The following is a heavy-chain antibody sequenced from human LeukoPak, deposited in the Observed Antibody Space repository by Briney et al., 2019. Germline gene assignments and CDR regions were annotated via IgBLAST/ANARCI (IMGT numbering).Heavy chain of an antibody. J-gene: IGHJ4*02. Sequence: GGSLRLSCTASGFTFGDYAMGWVRQAPGKGLEWVSSISSSSYIYYADSVKGRFTISRDNAKNSLYLQMNSLRAEDTAVYYCARDPRHCSSTSCYPDWGRGTLVTVSS. CDR3: ARDPRHCSSTSCYPD. CDR1: GFTFGDYA. D-gene: IGHD2-2*01. CDR2: ISSSSYI. V-gene: IGHV3-69-1*01.